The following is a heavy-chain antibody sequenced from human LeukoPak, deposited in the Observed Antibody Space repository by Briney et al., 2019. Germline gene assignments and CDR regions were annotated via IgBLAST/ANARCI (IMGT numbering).Heavy chain of an antibody. CDR1: GYSITTGYF. Sequence: SETLSLTCTVSGYSITTGYFWAWIRQPPGKGLEWIGSISHGAGTYYSPSPKSRVTMSLDTSKNQFSVNLNSVTAADTAVYYCARDHDVWVAPYFDYWGQGNLVSVSP. V-gene: IGHV4-38-2*02. CDR2: ISHGAGT. CDR3: ARDHDVWVAPYFDY. J-gene: IGHJ4*02. D-gene: IGHD5-12*01.